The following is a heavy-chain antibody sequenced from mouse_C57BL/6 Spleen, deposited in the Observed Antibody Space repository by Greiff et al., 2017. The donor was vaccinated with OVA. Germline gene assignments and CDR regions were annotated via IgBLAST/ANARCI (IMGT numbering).Heavy chain of an antibody. CDR3: ARRGDNYGGYFDV. J-gene: IGHJ1*03. CDR2: IYWDDDK. CDR1: GFSLSTSGMG. D-gene: IGHD1-1*01. Sequence: QVQLKQSGPGILQSSQTLSLTCSFSGFSLSTSGMGVSWIRQPSGKGLEWLAHIYWDDDKRYNPSLKSRLTISKDTSRNQVFLKITSVDTADTATYYCARRGDNYGGYFDVWGTGTTVTVSS. V-gene: IGHV8-12*01.